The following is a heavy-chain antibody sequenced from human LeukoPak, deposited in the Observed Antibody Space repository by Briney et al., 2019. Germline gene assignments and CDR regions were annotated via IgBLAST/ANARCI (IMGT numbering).Heavy chain of an antibody. CDR1: GGSISSSSYY. Sequence: SETLSLTCTVSGGSISSSSYYWGWIRQPPGKGLEWIGSTYYSGSTYYNPSLKSRVTISVDTSKNQFSLKLSSVTAADTAVYYCARLRRALCSGGSCYPDIPFDYWGQGTLVTVSS. CDR2: TYYSGST. J-gene: IGHJ4*02. CDR3: ARLRRALCSGGSCYPDIPFDY. V-gene: IGHV4-39*01. D-gene: IGHD2-15*01.